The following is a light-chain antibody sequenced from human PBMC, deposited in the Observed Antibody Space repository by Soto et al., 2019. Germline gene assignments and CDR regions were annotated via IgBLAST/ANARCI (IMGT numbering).Light chain of an antibody. CDR2: DVY. CDR3: SSYAGSSTLNVI. V-gene: IGLV2-14*01. J-gene: IGLJ2*01. CDR1: SSDVGGYNY. Sequence: QSALTQPASVSGSPGQSITIPCTGTSSDVGGYNYVSWYQQHPGKAPKIVIYDVYNRPSGVSNRFYGSKSGNTASQTISGLQAEDEADYYCSSYAGSSTLNVIFGGGTKLTVL.